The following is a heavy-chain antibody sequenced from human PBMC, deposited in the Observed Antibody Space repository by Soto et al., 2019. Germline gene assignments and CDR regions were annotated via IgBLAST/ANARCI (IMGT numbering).Heavy chain of an antibody. CDR3: ARSSFITTSDY. Sequence: EVQLVESGGGLVQPGGSLRLSCAASGFTFSTYSMNWVRQAPGKGLEWVSYISSSSSTIYYADSVKGRFTISRDNAKKSLYLQINSLSDEDTAVYHCARSSFITTSDYWGQGTLVTVSS. CDR1: GFTFSTYS. CDR2: ISSSSSTI. D-gene: IGHD3-22*01. V-gene: IGHV3-48*02. J-gene: IGHJ4*02.